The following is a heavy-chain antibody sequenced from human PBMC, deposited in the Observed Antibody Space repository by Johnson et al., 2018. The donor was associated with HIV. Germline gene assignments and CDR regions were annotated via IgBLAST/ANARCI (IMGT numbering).Heavy chain of an antibody. J-gene: IGHJ3*02. CDR3: AREEGVGDDYGGKSAFDI. CDR2: ISYDGSNK. D-gene: IGHD4-23*01. Sequence: QMQLVESGGGVVQPGRSLRLSCAASGFTFSSYAMHWVRQAPGKGLEWVAVISYDGSNKYYADSVKGRFTISRDNSKNTLYLQMNSLRAEDTAVYYCAREEGVGDDYGGKSAFDIWGQGTMVTVSS. V-gene: IGHV3-30-3*01. CDR1: GFTFSSYA.